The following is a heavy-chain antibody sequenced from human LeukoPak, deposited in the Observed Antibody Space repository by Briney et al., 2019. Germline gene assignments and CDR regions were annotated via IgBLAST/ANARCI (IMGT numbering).Heavy chain of an antibody. J-gene: IGHJ4*02. Sequence: GGSLRLSCAASGFTFSSYSMNWVRQAPGKGLEWVSSISSSSSYKYYTDSVKGRFTISRDNAKNSLYLQMNSLRAEDTAVYYCARDQPCPGYGYFGYWGQGTLVTVSS. V-gene: IGHV3-21*01. CDR1: GFTFSSYS. D-gene: IGHD5-18*01. CDR2: ISSSSSYK. CDR3: ARDQPCPGYGYFGY.